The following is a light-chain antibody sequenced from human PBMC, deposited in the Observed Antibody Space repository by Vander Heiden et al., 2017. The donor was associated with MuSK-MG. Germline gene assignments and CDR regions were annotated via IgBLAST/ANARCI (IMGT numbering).Light chain of an antibody. CDR1: QSISSY. CDR2: AAS. Sequence: DSQMPQSPSSLSASVGDRVTITCRASQSISSYLNWYQQKPGKAPKLLIYAASSLQSWVPSRFSGSGSGTDFTLTISSLQPEDFATYYCQQSYSTPPRFGQGTKVEIK. CDR3: QQSYSTPPR. J-gene: IGKJ1*01. V-gene: IGKV1-39*01.